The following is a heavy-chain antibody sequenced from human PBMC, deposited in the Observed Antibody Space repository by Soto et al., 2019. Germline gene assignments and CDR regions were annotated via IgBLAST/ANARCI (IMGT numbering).Heavy chain of an antibody. CDR3: AREVTSGYSYGYFYYYYGMDV. CDR2: IWYDGSNK. V-gene: IGHV3-33*01. CDR1: GFTFSSYG. D-gene: IGHD5-18*01. Sequence: QPGGSLRLSCAASGFTFSSYGMHWVRQAPGKGLEWVSVIWYDGSNKYYADSVKGRFTISRDNSKNTLYLQMNSLRAEDTAVYYCAREVTSGYSYGYFYYYYGMDVWGPRDHGHRLL. J-gene: IGHJ6*01.